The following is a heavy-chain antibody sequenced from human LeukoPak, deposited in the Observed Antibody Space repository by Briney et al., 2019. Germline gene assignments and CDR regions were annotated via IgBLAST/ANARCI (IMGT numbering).Heavy chain of an antibody. Sequence: GRSLRLSCAASGFTFSSYGMHWVRQAPGKGLEWVSYISSSGSTIYYADSVKGRFTISRDNAKNSLYLQMNSLRAEDTAVYYCARERLYFDYWGQGTLVTVSS. CDR2: ISSSGSTI. CDR1: GFTFSSYG. J-gene: IGHJ4*02. D-gene: IGHD3-22*01. CDR3: ARERLYFDY. V-gene: IGHV3-48*04.